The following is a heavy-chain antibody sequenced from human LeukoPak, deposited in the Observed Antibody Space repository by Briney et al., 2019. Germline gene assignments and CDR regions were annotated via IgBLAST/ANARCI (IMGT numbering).Heavy chain of an antibody. D-gene: IGHD6-6*01. V-gene: IGHV3-7*01. CDR1: GFTFTTYW. CDR3: ARDQVAAPGSVDFDY. CDR2: IKQDGSVT. Sequence: GGSLRLSCATSGFTFTTYWMSWVRQVPEKGLEWVANIKQDGSVTYYVDSVKGRFTVSRDNANYALFLQMNSLRAEDTAVYYCARDQVAAPGSVDFDYWGQGTLVTVSS. J-gene: IGHJ4*02.